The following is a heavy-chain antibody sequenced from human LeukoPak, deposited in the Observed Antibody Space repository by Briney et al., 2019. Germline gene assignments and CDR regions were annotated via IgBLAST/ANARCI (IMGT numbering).Heavy chain of an antibody. D-gene: IGHD2-8*01. V-gene: IGHV3-7*01. J-gene: IGHJ5*02. CDR1: GFTFSSYW. CDR2: IKQDGSEK. Sequence: PGGSLRLSCAASGFTFSSYWMSWVRQAPGKGLEWVANIKQDGSEKYYVDSVKGRFTISRDNAKNSLYLQMSSLRAEDTAVYYCATTYCTDGVCPWGQGTLVTVSS. CDR3: ATTYCTDGVCP.